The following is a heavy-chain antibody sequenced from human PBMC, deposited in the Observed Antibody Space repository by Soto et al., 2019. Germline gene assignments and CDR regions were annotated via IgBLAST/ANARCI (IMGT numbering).Heavy chain of an antibody. V-gene: IGHV1-8*01. CDR1: GYTFTSYD. CDR2: MNPNSGNT. D-gene: IGHD6-6*01. CDR3: ARGPKTEESSSSPDFDY. Sequence: QVQLVQSGAEVKKPGASVKVSCKASGYTFTSYDINWVRQATGQGLEWMGWMNPNSGNTGYAQKFQGRVTMTRNTSISTAYMELSSLRSEDTAVYYCARGPKTEESSSSPDFDYWGQGTLVTVSS. J-gene: IGHJ4*02.